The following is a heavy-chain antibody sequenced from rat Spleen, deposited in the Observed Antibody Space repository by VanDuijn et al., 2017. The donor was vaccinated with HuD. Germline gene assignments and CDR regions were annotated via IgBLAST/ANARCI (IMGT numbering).Heavy chain of an antibody. CDR2: MSYSGST. V-gene: IGHV3-1*01. Sequence: EVQLQESGPGLVKPSQSLSLTCSVTGYSIISSYRWSWIRKFPGNKMEWIGHMSYSGSTRYNPSLKSRISITRDTSKNQFFLQVNSVITEDTATYYCAKTTVAYYYVMDAWGQGASVTVSS. D-gene: IGHD1-3*01. CDR1: GYSIISSY. CDR3: AKTTVAYYYVMDA. J-gene: IGHJ4*01.